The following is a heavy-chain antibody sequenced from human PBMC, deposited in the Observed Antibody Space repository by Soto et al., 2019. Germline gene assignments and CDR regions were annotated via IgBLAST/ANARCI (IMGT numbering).Heavy chain of an antibody. V-gene: IGHV3-48*01. Sequence: PVGSLRLSCAASGFTFRNYGMNWVRQAPGKGLEWVSYIGIGSSTKYYADSVKGRFTISRDNAKNSLYLQMNSLRAEDTAVYYCARDQLYYNDISGRPLNAFDVWGQGTMVTVSS. CDR2: IGIGSSTK. J-gene: IGHJ3*01. D-gene: IGHD3-22*01. CDR3: ARDQLYYNDISGRPLNAFDV. CDR1: GFTFRNYG.